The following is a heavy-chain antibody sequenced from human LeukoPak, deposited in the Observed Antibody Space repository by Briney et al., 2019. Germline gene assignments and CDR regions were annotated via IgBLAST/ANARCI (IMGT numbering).Heavy chain of an antibody. V-gene: IGHV3-23*01. CDR2: ISGSGGST. CDR1: GFTFSSYA. D-gene: IGHD1-1*01. CDR3: AKSLERRVWAFDI. Sequence: GGSLRLSCAASGFTFSSYAMSWVRQAPGKGLERVSAISGSGGSTYYADSVKGRFTISRDNSKNTLYLQMNSLRAEDTAVYYCAKSLERRVWAFDIWGQGTMVTVSS. J-gene: IGHJ3*02.